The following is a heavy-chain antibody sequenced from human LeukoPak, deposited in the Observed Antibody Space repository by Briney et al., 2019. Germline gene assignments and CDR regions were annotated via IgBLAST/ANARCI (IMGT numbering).Heavy chain of an antibody. CDR2: IYTSGST. D-gene: IGHD3-22*01. J-gene: IGHJ4*02. CDR3: ARSYYYDSSFFDY. CDR1: GGSISSSSYY. V-gene: IGHV4-61*02. Sequence: SETLSLTCTVSGGSISSSSYYWSWIRQPAGKGLEWIGRIYTSGSTNYNPSLKSRVTISVDTSKNQFSLKLSSVTAADTAVYYCARSYYYDSSFFDYWGQGTLVTVSS.